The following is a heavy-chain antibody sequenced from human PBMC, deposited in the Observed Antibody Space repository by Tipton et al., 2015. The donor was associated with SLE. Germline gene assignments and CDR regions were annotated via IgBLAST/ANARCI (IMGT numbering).Heavy chain of an antibody. V-gene: IGHV4-30-2*01. J-gene: IGHJ4*02. CDR3: ARHRLDYDYVWGSYRYFDY. D-gene: IGHD3-16*02. Sequence: TLSLTCAVSGGSINSGDYSWSWIRRPPGKGLEWIGYIFRSGNAYYNPSLKSRVTISLDMSTNQFSLRLDSATAADTAVYYCARHRLDYDYVWGSYRYFDYWGQGILVTVSS. CDR2: IFRSGNA. CDR1: GGSINSGDYS.